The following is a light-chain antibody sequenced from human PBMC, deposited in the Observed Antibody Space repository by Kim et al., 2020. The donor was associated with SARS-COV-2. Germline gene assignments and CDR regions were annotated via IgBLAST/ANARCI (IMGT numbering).Light chain of an antibody. CDR2: EAS. Sequence: LSPGERATLAWKASQSVGSYLDWYQQKPGQAPRLLIYEASNRATAIPDRFTGSGSGTDFTLTISSLEREDCAVYFCQERNDWPQTFGQGTKVDIK. CDR3: QERNDWPQT. V-gene: IGKV3-11*01. J-gene: IGKJ1*01. CDR1: QSVGSY.